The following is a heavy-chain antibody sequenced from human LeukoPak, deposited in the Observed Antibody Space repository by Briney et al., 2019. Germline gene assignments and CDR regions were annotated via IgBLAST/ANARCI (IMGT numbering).Heavy chain of an antibody. CDR1: GFTFSSYS. V-gene: IGHV3-21*01. CDR3: ARGLPAAPANDY. CDR2: ISSSSSHI. Sequence: GGSLRLSCVASGFTFSSYSMNWVRQAPGKGLEWVSSISSSSSHIYYADSVKGRFTISRDNAKTPLYLQMSSLRAEDSAVYYCARGLPAAPANDYWGQGTLVTVSS. D-gene: IGHD2-2*01. J-gene: IGHJ4*02.